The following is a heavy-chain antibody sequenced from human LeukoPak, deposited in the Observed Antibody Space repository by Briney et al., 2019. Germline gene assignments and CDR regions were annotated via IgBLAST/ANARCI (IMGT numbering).Heavy chain of an antibody. J-gene: IGHJ6*02. D-gene: IGHD3-10*01. CDR2: IYWDDDK. V-gene: IGHV2-5*02. CDR3: AKAGYGSGSYLRYYYYGMDV. CDR1: GLSLNTAGVG. Sequence: SGPTLVNPTQTLTLTCTLSGLSLNTAGVGVGWIRQPPGKALEWLALIYWDDDKRYNPSLKTRLTITKDTSKNQVVLTVTNMDPVDTATYYCAKAGYGSGSYLRYYYYGMDVWGQGTTVTVSS.